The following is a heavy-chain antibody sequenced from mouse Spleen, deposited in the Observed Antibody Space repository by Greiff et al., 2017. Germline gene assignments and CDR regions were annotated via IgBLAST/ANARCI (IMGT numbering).Heavy chain of an antibody. Sequence: EVQGVESGPELVKPGASVKIPCKASGYTFTDYNMDWVKQSHGKSLEWIGDINPNNGGTIYNQKFKGKATLTVDKSSSTAYMELRSLTSEDTAVYYCARRGSDGYYEAWFAYWGQGTLVTVSA. CDR2: INPNNGGT. J-gene: IGHJ3*01. D-gene: IGHD2-3*01. CDR1: GYTFTDYN. V-gene: IGHV1-18*01. CDR3: ARRGSDGYYEAWFAY.